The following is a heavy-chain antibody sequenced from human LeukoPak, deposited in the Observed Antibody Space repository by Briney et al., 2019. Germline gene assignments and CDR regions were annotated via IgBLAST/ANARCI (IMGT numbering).Heavy chain of an antibody. D-gene: IGHD6-6*01. Sequence: SETLSLTCTVSGGSISSYYWSWIRQPPGKGLEWIGYIYYSGSTYYNPSLKSRVTISVDTSKNQFSLKLSSVTAADTAVYYCARGYSSSSMSAFDIWGQGTMVTVPS. CDR1: GGSISSYY. J-gene: IGHJ3*02. CDR3: ARGYSSSSMSAFDI. V-gene: IGHV4-59*06. CDR2: IYYSGST.